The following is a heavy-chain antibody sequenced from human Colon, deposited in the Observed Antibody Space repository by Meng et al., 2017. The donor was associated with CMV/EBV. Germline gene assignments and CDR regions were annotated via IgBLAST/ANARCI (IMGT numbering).Heavy chain of an antibody. Sequence: GESLKISCAVSGFNVNKNYMNWVRQAPGKGLEWVSVLYSDGATFVDYTYYADSVSGRFTISRDNANNVLYLQMDSLRADDTAVYYCASHTHYAGNPPGTHNCWGQGTLVTVSS. J-gene: IGHJ4*02. CDR3: ASHTHYAGNPPGTHNC. D-gene: IGHD1-14*01. CDR1: GFNVNKNY. CDR2: LYSDGATFVDYT. V-gene: IGHV3-53*01.